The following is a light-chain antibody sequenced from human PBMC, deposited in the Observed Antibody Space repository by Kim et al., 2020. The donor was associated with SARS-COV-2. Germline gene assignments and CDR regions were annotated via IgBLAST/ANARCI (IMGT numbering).Light chain of an antibody. Sequence: QSALTQPRPVSGSPGQSVTISCTGTSAEVYDFNYVSWYQQRPGKAPKLMIYDVTQRPSGVPDRFSGSKSGDTASLTVSGLQTEDEAEYFCCTFVGRRTNTLIFGGGTQLTVL. CDR1: SAEVYDFNY. J-gene: IGLJ2*01. V-gene: IGLV2-11*01. CDR2: DVT. CDR3: CTFVGRRTNTLI.